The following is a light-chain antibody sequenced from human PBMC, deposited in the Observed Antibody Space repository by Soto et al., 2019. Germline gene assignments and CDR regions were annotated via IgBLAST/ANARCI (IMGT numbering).Light chain of an antibody. Sequence: ALTQPPSVSGSPGQSVTLSCTGTSSDVGAYNRVSWYQQPPGAAPKLMICDVSNRPSGVPERFSGSKSGNTASLTIFGLQAEDEADYYCSSFTTSSTYVFGTGTKLTVL. CDR2: DVS. V-gene: IGLV2-18*02. J-gene: IGLJ1*01. CDR1: SSDVGAYNR. CDR3: SSFTTSSTYV.